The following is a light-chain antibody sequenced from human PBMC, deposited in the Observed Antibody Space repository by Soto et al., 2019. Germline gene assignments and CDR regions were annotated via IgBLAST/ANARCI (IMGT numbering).Light chain of an antibody. CDR1: ESIRSW. J-gene: IGKJ4*01. Sequence: DIQMTQSPSTLSASVGDRVSITCRASESIRSWLAWYQQKPGKAPKILINKASNLESGVPSRFSGSGSGTEFTLTISSLQPDDFATYYCQQYNTYPLTFGGGTKVEIK. V-gene: IGKV1-5*03. CDR3: QQYNTYPLT. CDR2: KAS.